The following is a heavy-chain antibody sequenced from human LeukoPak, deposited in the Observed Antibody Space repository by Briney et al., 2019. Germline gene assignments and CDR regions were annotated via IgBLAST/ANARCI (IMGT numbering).Heavy chain of an antibody. D-gene: IGHD2-21*01. V-gene: IGHV3-9*01. J-gene: IGHJ6*02. CDR1: GFTFDDHA. CDR2: ISWCSGNI. CDR3: ARDVWRRAFYYAMDV. Sequence: GGSLRLSCVASGFTFDDHAMHWVRQAPGKGLEWVSSISWCSGNISYADSVEGRFSISRDNAKNTLYLEMNSLRTDDTALYFCARDVWRRAFYYAMDVWGLGTTVAVSS.